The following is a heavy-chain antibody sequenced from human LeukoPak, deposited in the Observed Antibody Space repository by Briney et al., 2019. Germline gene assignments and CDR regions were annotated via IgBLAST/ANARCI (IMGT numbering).Heavy chain of an antibody. Sequence: ASVTVSFTSSVYTFTVYYMHWERQAPGQGLEWMGWINTNSGGTNYAQKFQGRVTMTSDTSISTAYMELSRLRSDDTAVYYCARGIVGATTGDWGQGTLVTVSS. CDR3: ARGIVGATTGD. CDR1: VYTFTVYY. V-gene: IGHV1-2*02. D-gene: IGHD1-26*01. CDR2: INTNSGGT. J-gene: IGHJ4*02.